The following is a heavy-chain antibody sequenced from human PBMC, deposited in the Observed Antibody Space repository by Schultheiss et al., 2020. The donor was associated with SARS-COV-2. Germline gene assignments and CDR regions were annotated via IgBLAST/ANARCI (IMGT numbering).Heavy chain of an antibody. Sequence: SLKISCAASGFTFDDYAMHWVRQAPGKGLEWVSGISWNSGSIGYADSVKGRFTISRDNAKNSLYLQMNSLRAEDTALYYCAREYDSSGYYSGYFDYWGQGTLVTVSS. D-gene: IGHD3-22*01. CDR2: ISWNSGSI. CDR3: AREYDSSGYYSGYFDY. CDR1: GFTFDDYA. J-gene: IGHJ4*02. V-gene: IGHV3-9*01.